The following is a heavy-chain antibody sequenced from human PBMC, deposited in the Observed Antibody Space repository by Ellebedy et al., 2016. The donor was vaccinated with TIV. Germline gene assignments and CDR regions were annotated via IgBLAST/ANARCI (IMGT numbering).Heavy chain of an antibody. D-gene: IGHD1-26*01. V-gene: IGHV1-18*04. CDR2: ITAYDGTT. Sequence: AASVKVSCKASGYTFTSYNINWVRQAPGQGLEWMGWITAYDGTTNYAQTFQGRVTMTRDTSTSTVYMELGSLRSDDTAVYYCARGGRYSGSYNFDHWGQGSLVTVSS. CDR1: GYTFTSYN. CDR3: ARGGRYSGSYNFDH. J-gene: IGHJ4*02.